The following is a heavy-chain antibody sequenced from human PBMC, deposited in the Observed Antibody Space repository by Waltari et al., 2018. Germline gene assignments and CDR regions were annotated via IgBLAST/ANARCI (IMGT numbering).Heavy chain of an antibody. D-gene: IGHD1-1*01. CDR3: ARETLPGNKIIDY. V-gene: IGHV1-2*02. Sequence: QVHLVQSGAEVKQPGASVRVSCQTSGSTFTAYFLHWVRQAPGQGLEWMAWINSNTGDSQSAQTFEGRVTVTRDTSLTTAYLELSGLRSDDTALYYCARETLPGNKIIDYWGQGTLVTVSS. CDR1: GSTFTAYF. CDR2: INSNTGDS. J-gene: IGHJ4*02.